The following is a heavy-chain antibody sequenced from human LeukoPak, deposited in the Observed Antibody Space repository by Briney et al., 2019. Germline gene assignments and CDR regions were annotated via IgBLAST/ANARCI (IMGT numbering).Heavy chain of an antibody. D-gene: IGHD1-26*01. V-gene: IGHV4-39*07. CDR2: IYYSGST. CDR3: ARDSLSSSSGRGY. J-gene: IGHJ4*02. Sequence: SETLSLTCTVSGGSISSSSYYWGWIRQPPGKGLEWIGSIYYSGSTYYNPSLKSRVTISVDTSKNQFSLKLSSVTAADTAVYYCARDSLSSSSGRGYWGQGTLVTVSS. CDR1: GGSISSSSYY.